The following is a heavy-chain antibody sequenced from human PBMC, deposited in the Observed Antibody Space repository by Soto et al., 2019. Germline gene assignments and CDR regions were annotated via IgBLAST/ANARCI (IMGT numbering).Heavy chain of an antibody. V-gene: IGHV4-34*01. J-gene: IGHJ2*01. Sequence: QVQLQQWGAGLLKPSETLSLTCAFYGGSFSSYYWSWIRQPPGKGLEWIGEINHTGSTNYNPSLKSRVTISVDKSKNQFSLKLSSVTAADTAVYYCARQWLVRYFDLWGRGTLVTVSS. D-gene: IGHD6-19*01. CDR3: ARQWLVRYFDL. CDR1: GGSFSSYY. CDR2: INHTGST.